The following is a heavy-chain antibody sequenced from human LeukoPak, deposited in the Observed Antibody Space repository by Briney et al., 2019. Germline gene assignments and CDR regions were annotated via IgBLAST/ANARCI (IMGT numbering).Heavy chain of an antibody. CDR2: ISGSGGNA. D-gene: IGHD6-13*01. Sequence: PGGSLRLSCAASGFTFRSYAMTWVRQAPGKGLEWVSVISGSGGNAYYADYVKGRFTISRDNFKNTLYLQMNSLTAEDTAIYYCAKGGTSRWYFVFDYWGQGVLVTVSS. CDR1: GFTFRSYA. CDR3: AKGGTSRWYFVFDY. V-gene: IGHV3-23*01. J-gene: IGHJ4*02.